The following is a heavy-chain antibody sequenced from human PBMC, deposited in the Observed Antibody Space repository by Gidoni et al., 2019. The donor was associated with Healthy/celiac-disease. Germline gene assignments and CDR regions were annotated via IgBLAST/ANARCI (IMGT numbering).Heavy chain of an antibody. CDR3: AKDWYSNDDY. V-gene: IGHV3-23*01. D-gene: IGHD6-13*01. Sequence: EVQLLESGGGLVQPGGSLRLSCAPSGFTFSSYAMSWVRQAPGKGLEWVSAISGSGGSTYYADSVKCRFTISRDNSENTLYLQMNSLRAEDTAVYYCAKDWYSNDDYWGQGTLVTVSS. CDR1: GFTFSSYA. J-gene: IGHJ4*02. CDR2: ISGSGGST.